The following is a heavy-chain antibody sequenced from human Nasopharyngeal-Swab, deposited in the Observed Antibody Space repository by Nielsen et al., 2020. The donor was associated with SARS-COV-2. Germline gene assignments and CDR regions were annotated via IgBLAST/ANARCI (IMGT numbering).Heavy chain of an antibody. D-gene: IGHD3-3*01. CDR3: ARDGLDYDFWSAYFMDV. CDR2: ISSSSSYI. V-gene: IGHV3-21*01. J-gene: IGHJ6*02. CDR1: GFTFNNYN. Sequence: ESLKISCAASGFTFNNYNFNWVRQAPGKGLEWVSSISSSSSYIYYADSVKGRFTISRDNAKNSLYLQMNSQRAEDTAVYYCARDGLDYDFWSAYFMDVWGQGTTVTVSS.